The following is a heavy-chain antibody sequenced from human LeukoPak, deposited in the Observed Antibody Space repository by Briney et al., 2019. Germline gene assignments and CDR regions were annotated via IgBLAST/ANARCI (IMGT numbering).Heavy chain of an antibody. Sequence: GGSLRLSCAASGFTFSSYGMHWVRQAPGKGLEWVAFIRYDGSNKYYADSVKGRFTISRHNAKNSLYLQMNSLRAEDTAVYYCARDQGRYCSGGSCSLFDYWGQGTLVTVSS. CDR2: IRYDGSNK. CDR1: GFTFSSYG. D-gene: IGHD2-15*01. V-gene: IGHV3-30*02. CDR3: ARDQGRYCSGGSCSLFDY. J-gene: IGHJ4*02.